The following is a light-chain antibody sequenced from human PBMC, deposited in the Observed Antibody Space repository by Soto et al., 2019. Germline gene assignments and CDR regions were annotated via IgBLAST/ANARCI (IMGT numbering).Light chain of an antibody. J-gene: IGKJ3*01. CDR1: QSINSRY. CDR3: QQFGSSPGFT. V-gene: IGKV3-20*01. Sequence: EIVLTQSPGTLSLSPGERATLSCRTSQSINSRYLAWYQQKPGQAPRLLIYAASSRATGIPDRFSGSGSGTDFTLPIGRLEPEDFAGYYCQQFGSSPGFTFGPGTKVDI. CDR2: AAS.